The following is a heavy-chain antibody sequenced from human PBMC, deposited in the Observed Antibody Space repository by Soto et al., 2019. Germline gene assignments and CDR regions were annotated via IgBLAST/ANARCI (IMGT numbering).Heavy chain of an antibody. CDR1: GFTFSSYA. CDR2: ISGSGGST. J-gene: IGHJ5*02. Sequence: EVQLLESGGGLVQPGGSLRLSCAASGFTFSSYAMSWVRQAPGKGLEWVSAISGSGGSTYYADSVKGRFTISRDNSKNTLYLQMNSLRAEDTAVYYCAKDTFYDSSGYLIRTDWFDPWGQGTLVTVSS. CDR3: AKDTFYDSSGYLIRTDWFDP. V-gene: IGHV3-23*01. D-gene: IGHD3-22*01.